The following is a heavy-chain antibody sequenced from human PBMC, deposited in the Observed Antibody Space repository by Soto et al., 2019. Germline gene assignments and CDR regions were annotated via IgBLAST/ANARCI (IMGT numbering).Heavy chain of an antibody. CDR3: VQQGFGELHALVDV. CDR2: VHDSWGS. Sequence: SETLSLTYTVSGGSISSYYWSWIRQPPGKGLEWIGYVHDSWGSHYNPSLKSRVAISLDTSKSQFSLKLTSVTATDTAVYYCVQQGFGELHALVDVWGQGTTVTVSS. D-gene: IGHD1-7*01. V-gene: IGHV4-59*08. J-gene: IGHJ6*02. CDR1: GGSISSYY.